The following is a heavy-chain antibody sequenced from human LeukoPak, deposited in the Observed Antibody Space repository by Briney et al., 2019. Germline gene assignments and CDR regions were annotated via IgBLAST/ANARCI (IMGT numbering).Heavy chain of an antibody. CDR2: ISGSGGST. CDR3: SKDLEWNYRNFDY. Sequence: GGSLRLSCAASGFTFSSYAMSWVRQAPGKGLEWVSAISGSGGSTYYADSVKGRFTISRDNSKNTLYLQMNSLRAEDTAIYYCSKDLEWNYRNFDYWGQGTLVTVSS. D-gene: IGHD1-7*01. V-gene: IGHV3-23*01. J-gene: IGHJ4*02. CDR1: GFTFSSYA.